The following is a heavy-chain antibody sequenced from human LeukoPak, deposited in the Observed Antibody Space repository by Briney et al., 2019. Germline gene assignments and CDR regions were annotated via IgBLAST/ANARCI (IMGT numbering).Heavy chain of an antibody. CDR3: ARDFRIAAAGPSY. CDR2: INPNSGGT. J-gene: IGHJ4*02. V-gene: IGHV1-2*02. Sequence: GASVKVSCKASGYTFTGYYMHWVRQAPGQGLEWMGWINPNSGGTNYAQKFQGRVTMTRDTSISTAYMELSRLRSDDTAVYYCARDFRIAAAGPSYWGQGTLVTASS. D-gene: IGHD6-13*01. CDR1: GYTFTGYY.